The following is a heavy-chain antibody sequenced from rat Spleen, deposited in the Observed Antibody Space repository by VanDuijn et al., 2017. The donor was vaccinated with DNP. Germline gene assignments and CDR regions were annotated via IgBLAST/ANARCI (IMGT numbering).Heavy chain of an antibody. J-gene: IGHJ2*01. Sequence: EVQLVESGGGLVQPGRSLKLSCAASGFAFTNYDMAWVRQAPTKGLEWVAAISTSGGSTYYRDSVKGRFTIARDNAEDTVYLQMNSMRCEDTATYYCEKDRHGWFAMDAWGQGVMVTVSS. CDR1: GFAFTNYD. D-gene: IGHD1-12*03. CDR3: EKDRHGWFAMDA. V-gene: IGHV5S13*01. CDR2: ISTSGGST.